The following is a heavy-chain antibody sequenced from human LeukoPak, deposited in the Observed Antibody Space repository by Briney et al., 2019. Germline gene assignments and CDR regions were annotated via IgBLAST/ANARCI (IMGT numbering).Heavy chain of an antibody. CDR3: AKGHGDYVPAEYLQH. J-gene: IGHJ1*01. CDR2: ISGNSDRT. D-gene: IGHD4-17*01. CDR1: GFTFSNYA. Sequence: GGSLRLSCAGSGFTFSNYAMTWVRQAPGKELEWVSSISGNSDRTYYADSVKGRFTISRDNSKNTVTLQMNSLRAEDTAVYSCAKGHGDYVPAEYLQHWGQGTLVTVSS. V-gene: IGHV3-23*01.